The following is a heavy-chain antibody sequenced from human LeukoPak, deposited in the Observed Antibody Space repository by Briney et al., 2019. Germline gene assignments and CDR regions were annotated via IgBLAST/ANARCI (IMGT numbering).Heavy chain of an antibody. J-gene: IGHJ4*02. CDR2: INAGNGNT. V-gene: IGHV1-3*01. CDR1: GYTFTSYA. CDR3: ASSALRYSSSWHYYFDY. D-gene: IGHD6-13*01. Sequence: GASVKVSCKASGYTFTSYAMHWVRQAPGQRLEWMGWINAGNGNTKYSQKFQGRVTITRDTSASTAYMELSSLRSEDTAVYYCASSALRYSSSWHYYFDYWGQGTLVTVSS.